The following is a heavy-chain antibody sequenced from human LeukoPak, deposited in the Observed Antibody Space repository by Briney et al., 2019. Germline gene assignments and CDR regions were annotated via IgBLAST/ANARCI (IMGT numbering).Heavy chain of an antibody. J-gene: IGHJ4*02. CDR1: GGSISSYY. CDR3: AREGYSSSWILDY. CDR2: IYYIGST. V-gene: IGHV4-59*01. D-gene: IGHD6-13*01. Sequence: PSETLSLTCAVSGGSISSYYWSWIRQPPGKGLEWIGYIYYIGSTNYNPSLKSRVTISVDTSKNQFSLKLSSVTAADTAVHYCAREGYSSSWILDYWGEETLLTVP.